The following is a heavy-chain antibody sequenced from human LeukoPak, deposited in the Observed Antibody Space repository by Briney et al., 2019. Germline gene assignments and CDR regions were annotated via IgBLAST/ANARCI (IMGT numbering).Heavy chain of an antibody. V-gene: IGHV3-23*01. D-gene: IGHD5-12*01. CDR3: AKARGSQKGYYYYGMDV. CDR2: ISGSGGST. CDR1: GFTFSSYA. J-gene: IGHJ6*02. Sequence: GGSLRLSCAASGFTFSSYAMSWVRQAPGKGLEWVSAISGSGGSTYYADSVEGRFTISRDNSKNTLYLQMNSLRAEDTAVYYCAKARGSQKGYYYYGMDVWGQGTTVTVSS.